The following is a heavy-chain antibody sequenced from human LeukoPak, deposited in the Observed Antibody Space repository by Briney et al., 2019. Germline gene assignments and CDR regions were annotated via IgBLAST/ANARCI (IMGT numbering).Heavy chain of an antibody. Sequence: GGSLRLSCAASGFTVSSNYMSWVRQAPGKGLEWVSVIYGGGSTNYADSVKGRFTISRDNSKNTLYLQMNSLRAEDTAVYYCARDPGTDTAMVLHYYFYGMDVWGQGTTVTVSS. CDR2: IYGGGST. V-gene: IGHV3-66*01. CDR1: GFTVSSNY. D-gene: IGHD5-18*01. J-gene: IGHJ6*02. CDR3: ARDPGTDTAMVLHYYFYGMDV.